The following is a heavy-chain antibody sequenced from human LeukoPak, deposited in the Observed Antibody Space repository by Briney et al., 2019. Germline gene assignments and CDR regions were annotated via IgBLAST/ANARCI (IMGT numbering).Heavy chain of an antibody. CDR3: ARMAPIAAAGTSNPRYYFDY. D-gene: IGHD6-13*01. V-gene: IGHV1-46*01. CDR2: IDPSGGST. J-gene: IGHJ4*02. Sequence: GASVKVSCKASGYTFTSYYMHWVRQAPGQGLEWMGIIDPSGGSTSYAQKFQGRVTMTRDTSTSTVYMELSSLRSEDTAVYYCARMAPIAAAGTSNPRYYFDYWGQGTLVTVSS. CDR1: GYTFTSYY.